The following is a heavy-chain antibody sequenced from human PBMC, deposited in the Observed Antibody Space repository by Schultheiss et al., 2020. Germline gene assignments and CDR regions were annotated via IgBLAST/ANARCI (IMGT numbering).Heavy chain of an antibody. V-gene: IGHV4-34*01. CDR1: GGSFSGYY. CDR3: ARVSSEYCIGGSFYFYYYYMDV. CDR2: IYHSGST. J-gene: IGHJ6*03. Sequence: SETLSLTCAVDGGSFSGYYWFWIRQPPGKGLEWIGEIYHSGSTNYNSSLKSRVTKFVDTSKNQFSLKLSSVTAADTAVYYCARVSSEYCIGGSFYFYYYYMDVWVQGITVTVSS. D-gene: IGHD2-15*01.